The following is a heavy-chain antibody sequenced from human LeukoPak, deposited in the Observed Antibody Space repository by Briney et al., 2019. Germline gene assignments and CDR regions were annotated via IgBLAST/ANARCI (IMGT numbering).Heavy chain of an antibody. CDR3: ARVGTIFGVVISNDAFDI. Sequence: GASVKVSCKASGYTFTGYYMHWVRQAPGQGLEWMGWINHNSGGTNYAQKFQGRVTMTRDTSISTAYMELSRLRSDDTAVYYCARVGTIFGVVISNDAFDIWGQGTMVTISS. CDR1: GYTFTGYY. J-gene: IGHJ3*02. CDR2: INHNSGGT. V-gene: IGHV1-2*02. D-gene: IGHD3-3*01.